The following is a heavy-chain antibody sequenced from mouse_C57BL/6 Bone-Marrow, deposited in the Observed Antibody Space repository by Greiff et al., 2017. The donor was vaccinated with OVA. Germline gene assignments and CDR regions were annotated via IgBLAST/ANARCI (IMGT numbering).Heavy chain of an antibody. CDR1: GFTFSSYA. J-gene: IGHJ1*03. CDR3: ARGGPTIVTTWYFDV. D-gene: IGHD2-5*01. V-gene: IGHV5-4*03. Sequence: EVNVVDSGGGLVKPGGSLKLSCAASGFTFSSYAMSWVRQTPEKRLEWVATISDGGSYTYYPDNVKGRFTISRDNAKNNLYLQMSHLKSEDTAMYYCARGGPTIVTTWYFDVWGTGTTVTVSS. CDR2: ISDGGSYT.